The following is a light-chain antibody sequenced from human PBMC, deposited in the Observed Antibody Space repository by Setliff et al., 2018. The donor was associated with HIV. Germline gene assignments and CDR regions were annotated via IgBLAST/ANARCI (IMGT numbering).Light chain of an antibody. CDR2: SDN. CDR1: RSNIGTNT. V-gene: IGLV1-44*01. CDR3: VSWDDSLV. J-gene: IGLJ3*02. Sequence: QSVLAQPPSASATPGQRVTISCSGSRSNIGTNTVTWYQHLPGTAPKLLIYSDNQRPSGVPDRVSASKSGTSASLAISGLQSEDEADYYCVSWDDSLVFGGGTK.